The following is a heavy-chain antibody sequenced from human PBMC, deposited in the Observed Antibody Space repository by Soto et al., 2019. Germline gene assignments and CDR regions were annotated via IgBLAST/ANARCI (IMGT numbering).Heavy chain of an antibody. CDR1: GGSISSGGYY. D-gene: IGHD3-3*01. CDR2: IYTSGST. V-gene: IGHV4-61*02. J-gene: IGHJ6*02. Sequence: PSETLSLTCTVSGGSISSGGYYWSWIRQHPGKGLEWIGRIYTSGSTNYNPSLKSRVTMSVDTSKNQFSLKLSSVTAADTAVYYCARDVVPYYDFWSGGYGMDVWGQGTTVTVSS. CDR3: ARDVVPYYDFWSGGYGMDV.